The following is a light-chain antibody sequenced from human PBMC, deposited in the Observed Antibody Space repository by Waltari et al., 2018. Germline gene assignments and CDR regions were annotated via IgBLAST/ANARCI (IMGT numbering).Light chain of an antibody. CDR2: GNN. CDR3: QSYDSSLSGSRV. J-gene: IGLJ2*01. CDR1: SSNIGAGYE. V-gene: IGLV1-40*01. Sequence: QSVLTQPPSVSGAPGLRVTISCTGRSSNIGAGYEIHWYQQLPGTPPKLLIYGNNNRPSGVPDRFSGSKSGTSASLAITGLQAEDEADYYCQSYDSSLSGSRVFGGGTKLTVL.